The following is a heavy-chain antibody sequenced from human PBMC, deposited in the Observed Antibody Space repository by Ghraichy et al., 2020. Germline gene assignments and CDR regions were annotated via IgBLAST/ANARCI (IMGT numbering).Heavy chain of an antibody. CDR3: AKGGHCSSTSCYPRYYYYYMDV. D-gene: IGHD2-2*01. CDR1: GFTFSSYA. J-gene: IGHJ6*03. V-gene: IGHV3-23*01. Sequence: GGSLRLSCAASGFTFSSYAMSWVRQAPGKGLEWVSAISGSGGSTYYADSVKGRFTISRDNSKNTLYLQMNSLRAEDTAVYYCAKGGHCSSTSCYPRYYYYYMDVWGKGTTVTVSS. CDR2: ISGSGGST.